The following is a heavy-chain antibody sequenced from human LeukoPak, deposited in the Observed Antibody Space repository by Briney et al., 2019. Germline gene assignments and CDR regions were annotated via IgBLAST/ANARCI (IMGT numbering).Heavy chain of an antibody. D-gene: IGHD4-11*01. V-gene: IGHV4-31*03. Sequence: SETLSLTCTVSGGSISSGGYYWSWIRQHPGTGLEWIGYIYYSGSTYYNPSLKSRVTMSVDTSKNQFSLKLSSVTAADTAVYYCARDELYSNYPFDPWGQGTLVTVSS. CDR2: IYYSGST. J-gene: IGHJ5*02. CDR3: ARDELYSNYPFDP. CDR1: GGSISSGGYY.